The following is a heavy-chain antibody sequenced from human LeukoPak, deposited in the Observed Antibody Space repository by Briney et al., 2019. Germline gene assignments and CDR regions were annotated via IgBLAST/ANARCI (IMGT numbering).Heavy chain of an antibody. V-gene: IGHV3-30-3*01. D-gene: IGHD3-16*01. Sequence: GGSLRLSCAASGFTFSSYAMHWVRQAPGKGLEWEAVISYDGSNKYYADSVKGRFTISRDNSKNTLYLQMNSLRAEDTAVYYCARPFSHSPPFDYWGQGTLVTVSS. CDR2: ISYDGSNK. CDR3: ARPFSHSPPFDY. J-gene: IGHJ4*02. CDR1: GFTFSSYA.